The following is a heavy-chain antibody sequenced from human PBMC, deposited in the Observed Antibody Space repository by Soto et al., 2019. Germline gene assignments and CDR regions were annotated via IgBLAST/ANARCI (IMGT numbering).Heavy chain of an antibody. CDR3: ARRSSSGELSR. V-gene: IGHV4-39*01. J-gene: IGHJ4*02. CDR2: IYYSGST. CDR1: GGSISSSSYY. Sequence: PSETLSLTCTVSGGSISSSSYYWGWIRQPPGKGLEWIGSIYYSGSTYYNPSLKSRVTISVDTSKNQFSLKLSSVTAADTAVYYCARRSSSGELSRWGQGTLVTVSS. D-gene: IGHD3-16*02.